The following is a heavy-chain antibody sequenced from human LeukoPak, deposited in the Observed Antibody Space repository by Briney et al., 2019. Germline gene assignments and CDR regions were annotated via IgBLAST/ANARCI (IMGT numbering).Heavy chain of an antibody. V-gene: IGHV1-18*01. Sequence: ASVKVSCKASGYTFTSYGISWVRQAPGQGLEWMGWISAYSGNTNYAQKLQGRVTMTTDTSTSTAYMELRSLRSDDTAVYYCARDRCSGGSCYGYYYGMDVWGQGTTVTVSS. CDR3: ARDRCSGGSCYGYYYGMDV. CDR2: ISAYSGNT. CDR1: GYTFTSYG. J-gene: IGHJ6*02. D-gene: IGHD2-15*01.